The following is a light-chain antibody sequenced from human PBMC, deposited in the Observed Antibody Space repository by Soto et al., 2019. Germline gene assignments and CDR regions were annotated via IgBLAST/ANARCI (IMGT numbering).Light chain of an antibody. V-gene: IGKV3-15*01. Sequence: EIVMTQSPATLSVSPGERATLSCRAXXSVSSNLAWYQQKPGQAPRLLIYGASTRATGIPARFSGSGSGTEFTLTISSLQSEDFAVYYCQQYNNWPPVYTFGQGTKLEIK. CDR1: XSVSSN. CDR3: QQYNNWPPVYT. CDR2: GAS. J-gene: IGKJ2*01.